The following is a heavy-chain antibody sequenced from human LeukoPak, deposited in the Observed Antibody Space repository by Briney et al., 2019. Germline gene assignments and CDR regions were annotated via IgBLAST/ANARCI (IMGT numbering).Heavy chain of an antibody. J-gene: IGHJ6*02. Sequence: SETLSLTCTVSGGSISSYYWSWIRQPPGKGLEWIGYIYYSGSTNYNPSPKSRVTISVDTSKNQFSLKLSSVTAADTAVYYCARFGHSSGWYVNYYGMDAWGLGTTVTVSS. D-gene: IGHD6-19*01. CDR3: ARFGHSSGWYVNYYGMDA. CDR2: IYYSGST. V-gene: IGHV4-59*08. CDR1: GGSISSYY.